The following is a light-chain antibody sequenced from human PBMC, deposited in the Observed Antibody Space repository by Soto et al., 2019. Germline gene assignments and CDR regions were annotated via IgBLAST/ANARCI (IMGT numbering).Light chain of an antibody. CDR3: QQYNSYPT. V-gene: IGKV1-5*01. CDR2: DAS. Sequence: RVTIPCRASQSISSWLAWYQQKPGKAPKLLIYDASSLESGVTSRFSGSGSGTEFTITISSLQADDFANYYCQQYNSYPTFGQGTRLEIK. J-gene: IGKJ5*01. CDR1: QSISSW.